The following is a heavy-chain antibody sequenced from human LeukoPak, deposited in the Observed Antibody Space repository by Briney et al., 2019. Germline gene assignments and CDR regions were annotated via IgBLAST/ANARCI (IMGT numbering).Heavy chain of an antibody. Sequence: PSETLSLTCTVSGGSISSYYWSWIRQPPGRGLEWIGYIHYTGSTNYKSSLKSRVTISVDTSKNQFSLKLSSVTAADTAVYYCARNSPNYYDSSGYSSVWYFDLWGRGTLVTVSS. CDR3: ARNSPNYYDSSGYSSVWYFDL. CDR1: GGSISSYY. D-gene: IGHD3-22*01. J-gene: IGHJ2*01. V-gene: IGHV4-59*08. CDR2: IHYTGST.